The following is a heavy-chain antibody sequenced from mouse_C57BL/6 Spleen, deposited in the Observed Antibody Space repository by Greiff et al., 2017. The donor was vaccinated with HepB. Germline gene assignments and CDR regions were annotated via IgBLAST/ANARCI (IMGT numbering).Heavy chain of an antibody. Sequence: QVQLQQPGAELVMPGASVKLPCKASGYTFTSYWMHWVKQRPGQGLEWIGEIDPSDSYTNYNQKFKGKSTLTVDKSSSTAYMQLSSLTSEDSAVYYCARWGDYYAMDYWGQGTSVTVSS. V-gene: IGHV1-69*01. J-gene: IGHJ4*01. CDR1: GYTFTSYW. CDR3: ARWGDYYAMDY. CDR2: IDPSDSYT.